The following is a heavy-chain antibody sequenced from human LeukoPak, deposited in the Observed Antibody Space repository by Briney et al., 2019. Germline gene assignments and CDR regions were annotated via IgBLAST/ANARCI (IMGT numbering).Heavy chain of an antibody. V-gene: IGHV1-58*02. J-gene: IGHJ6*03. CDR3: ARAHFLYYYYMDV. D-gene: IGHD3-3*02. CDR1: GFTFTSSA. Sequence: ASVKVSCKASGFTFTSSAMQWVRQARGQRLEWIGWIVVGSGNTNYAQKFQERVTITRDMSTSTAYMELNSLRSEDTAVYYCARAHFLYYYYMDVWGKGTTVTVSS. CDR2: IVVGSGNT.